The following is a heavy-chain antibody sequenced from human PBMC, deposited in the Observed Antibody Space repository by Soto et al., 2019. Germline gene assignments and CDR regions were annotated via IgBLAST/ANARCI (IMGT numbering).Heavy chain of an antibody. Sequence: QVQLVQSGAEVKKPGSSVKVSCKASGGTFSSYAISWVRQAPGQGLEWMGGIIPIFGTANYAQKFQGRVTITADESTSTAYMALSSLGSEDTAVYYWATPKVPAANYYYYYGMDVWGQGTTVTVSS. CDR1: GGTFSSYA. D-gene: IGHD2-2*01. CDR2: IIPIFGTA. V-gene: IGHV1-69*12. J-gene: IGHJ6*02. CDR3: ATPKVPAANYYYYYGMDV.